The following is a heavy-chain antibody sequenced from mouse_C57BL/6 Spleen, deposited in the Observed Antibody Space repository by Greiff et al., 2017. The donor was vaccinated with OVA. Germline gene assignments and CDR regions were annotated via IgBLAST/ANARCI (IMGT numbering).Heavy chain of an antibody. J-gene: IGHJ3*01. Sequence: QVQLQQPGAELVMPGASVKLSCKASGYTFTSYWMHWVKQRPGQGLEWIGEIDPSDSYTNYNQKFKGKSTLTVDKSSSTAYMQLSSLTSEDSAVYYCARGYDYDASWFADWGQGTLVTVSA. V-gene: IGHV1-69*01. CDR1: GYTFTSYW. CDR3: ARGYDYDASWFAD. D-gene: IGHD2-4*01. CDR2: IDPSDSYT.